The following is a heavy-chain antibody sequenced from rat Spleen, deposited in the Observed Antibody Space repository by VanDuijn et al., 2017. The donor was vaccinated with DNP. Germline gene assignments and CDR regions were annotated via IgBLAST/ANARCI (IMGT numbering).Heavy chain of an antibody. CDR3: ARWEAEGIGFAY. D-gene: IGHD1-11*01. J-gene: IGHJ3*01. Sequence: EVQLVESGGGLVQPGNSLKLSCAASGFTFSNYGMAWVRQAPTKGLEWVATISYDGSSTYYRDSVKGRFTISRDNAKSTLYLQMNSLRSEDMATYYCARWEAEGIGFAYWGQGTLVTVSS. V-gene: IGHV5-29*01. CDR2: ISYDGSST. CDR1: GFTFSNYG.